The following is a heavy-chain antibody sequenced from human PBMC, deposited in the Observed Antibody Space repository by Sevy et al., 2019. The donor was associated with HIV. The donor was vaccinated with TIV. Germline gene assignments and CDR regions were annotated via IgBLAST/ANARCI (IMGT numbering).Heavy chain of an antibody. CDR1: GFTFSRYA. Sequence: GGSLRLSCAASGFTFSRYAMNWVRQAPGKGLEWVSGISGSGGSGEKTNYADSVKGRFTISRDDSKNSLYLQLNSLRAEDTAIYYCASRYDSSGYFDYWGQGTLVTVSS. J-gene: IGHJ4*02. V-gene: IGHV3-23*01. CDR2: ISGSGGSGEKT. CDR3: ASRYDSSGYFDY. D-gene: IGHD3-22*01.